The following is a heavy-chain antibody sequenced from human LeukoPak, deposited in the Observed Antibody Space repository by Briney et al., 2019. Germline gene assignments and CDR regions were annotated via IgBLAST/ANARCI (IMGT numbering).Heavy chain of an antibody. Sequence: TLSLTCAVSGGSISSGGYSWSWIRQPPGNGLEWIGYIYHSGSTYYNPSLKSRVTISVDRSKNQFSLKLSSVTAADTAVYYCAAYCSGGSCYSPWFDPWGQGTLVTVSS. V-gene: IGHV4-30-2*01. D-gene: IGHD2-15*01. J-gene: IGHJ5*02. CDR2: IYHSGST. CDR3: AAYCSGGSCYSPWFDP. CDR1: GGSISSGGYS.